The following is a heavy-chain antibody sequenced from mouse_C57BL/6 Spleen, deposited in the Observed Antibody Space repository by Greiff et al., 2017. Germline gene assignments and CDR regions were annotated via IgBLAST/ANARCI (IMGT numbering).Heavy chain of an antibody. CDR2: ISSGGDYI. V-gene: IGHV5-9-1*02. D-gene: IGHD3-2*02. CDR1: GFTFSSYA. J-gene: IGHJ2*01. CDR3: TRDSSGSYYFDY. Sequence: EVKLVESGEGLVKPGGSLKLSCAASGFTFSSYAMSWVRQTPEQRLEWVAYISSGGDYIYYADTVKGRFTISRDNARNTLYLQMSSLKSEDTAMYYCTRDSSGSYYFDYWGQGTTLTVSS.